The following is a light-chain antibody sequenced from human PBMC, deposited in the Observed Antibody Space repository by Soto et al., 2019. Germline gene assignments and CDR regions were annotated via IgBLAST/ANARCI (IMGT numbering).Light chain of an antibody. Sequence: DIQMTQSPSTLSASVGDRVTLTCRASQSINSWLAWYQQRPGKGPKLLIHKASILEGGVPSRFSGSASGTEFTLTIRSLQPDDFATYYCLQYNHYPLTFGGGTKVEIK. V-gene: IGKV1-5*03. CDR2: KAS. CDR3: LQYNHYPLT. CDR1: QSINSW. J-gene: IGKJ4*01.